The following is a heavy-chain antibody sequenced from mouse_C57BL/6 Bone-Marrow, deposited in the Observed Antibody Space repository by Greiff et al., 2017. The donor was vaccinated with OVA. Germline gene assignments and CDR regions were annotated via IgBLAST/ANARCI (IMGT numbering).Heavy chain of an antibody. D-gene: IGHD2-4*01. CDR2: IWRGGST. V-gene: IGHV2-5*01. CDR1: GFSLTSYG. CDR3: AKNDYYDYFYYYAMDY. Sequence: VQLVESGPGLVQPSQSLSITCTVSGFSLTSYGVHWVRQSPGKGLEWLGVIWRGGSTDYNAAFMSRLSITKDNSKSQVFFKMNSLQADDTAIYYCAKNDYYDYFYYYAMDYGGQGTAVTVSA. J-gene: IGHJ4*01.